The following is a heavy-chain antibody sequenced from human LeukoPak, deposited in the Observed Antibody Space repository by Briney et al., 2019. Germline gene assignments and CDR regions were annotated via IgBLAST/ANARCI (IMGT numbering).Heavy chain of an antibody. Sequence: QSGGSLRLSCAGSGCTFSSYAMHWVRQAPGKGLEWVAVISYDGSNKYYADSVKGRFTISRDNSKNTLYLQMNSLRAEDTAVYYCATLGVYWGQGTLVTVSS. D-gene: IGHD3-16*01. CDR3: ATLGVY. CDR1: GCTFSSYA. V-gene: IGHV3-30-3*01. CDR2: ISYDGSNK. J-gene: IGHJ4*02.